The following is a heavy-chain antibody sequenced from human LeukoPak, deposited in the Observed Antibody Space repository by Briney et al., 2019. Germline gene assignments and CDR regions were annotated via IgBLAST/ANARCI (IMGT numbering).Heavy chain of an antibody. CDR3: ARERKTYYYDSSGYPLRFDP. CDR2: IIPILGIA. CDR1: GGTFSSYT. Sequence: GSSVKVSCKASGGTFSSYTISWVRQAPGQGLEWMGRIIPILGIANYAQKFQGRVTITADKSTSTAYMELSSLRSEDTAVYYCARERKTYYYDSSGYPLRFDPWGQGTLVTVSS. D-gene: IGHD3-22*01. V-gene: IGHV1-69*04. J-gene: IGHJ5*02.